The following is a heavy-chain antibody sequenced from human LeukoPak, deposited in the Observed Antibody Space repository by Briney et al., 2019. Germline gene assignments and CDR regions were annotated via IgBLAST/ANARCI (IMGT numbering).Heavy chain of an antibody. J-gene: IGHJ5*02. V-gene: IGHV1-2*02. D-gene: IGHD2-15*01. CDR1: GYTFTGYY. CDR3: AGSYEKTAWFDP. CDR2: INPENGGT. Sequence: ASVKVSCEASGYTFTGYYMHCVRQAPGQGLEWMGWINPENGGTNHAQTFQGRVTMTRDTSISTAYMELSRRRSDDTAVYYCAGSYEKTAWFDPWGQGTLVTVSS.